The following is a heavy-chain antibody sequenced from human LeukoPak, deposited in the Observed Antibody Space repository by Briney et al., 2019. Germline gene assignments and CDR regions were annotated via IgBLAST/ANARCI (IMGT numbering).Heavy chain of an antibody. Sequence: SPRPSPAVSVFTPSRSATGGGSGTPGEGQWWVSAITGTGGNTNNADPVKGRSPISRNNSKNTLYLQMISLRAEDTSVYYCAKEDTRSGYYTSSDHWGQGTLVTVSS. J-gene: IGHJ4*02. CDR3: AKEDTRSGYYTSSDH. D-gene: IGHD3-3*01. V-gene: IGHV3-23*01. CDR2: ITGTGGNT. CDR1: VFTPSRSA.